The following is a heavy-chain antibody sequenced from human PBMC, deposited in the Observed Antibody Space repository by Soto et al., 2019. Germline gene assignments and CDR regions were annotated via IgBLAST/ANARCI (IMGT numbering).Heavy chain of an antibody. V-gene: IGHV3-11*05. CDR1: GFTFSDYY. Sequence: PGGSLRLSCAASGFTFSDYYMSWIRQAPGKGLEWVSYISSSSSYTNYADSVKGRFTISRDNAKNSLYLQMNSLRAEDTAVYYCAKGSGFCSGGSCYAPTDYWGQGTLVTFSS. D-gene: IGHD2-15*01. CDR3: AKGSGFCSGGSCYAPTDY. CDR2: ISSSSSYT. J-gene: IGHJ4*02.